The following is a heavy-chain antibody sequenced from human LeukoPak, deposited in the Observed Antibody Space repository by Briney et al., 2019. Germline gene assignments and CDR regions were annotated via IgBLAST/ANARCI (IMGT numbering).Heavy chain of an antibody. CDR1: GYTFTSYG. J-gene: IGHJ4*02. V-gene: IGHV1-18*01. D-gene: IGHD3-22*01. CDR3: AREGYYDSSGYFDFDY. Sequence: GASVKVSCKASGYTFTSYGISWVRQAPGQGLEWMGWISAYNGNTNCAQKLQGRVTMTTDTSTSTAYMELRSLRSDDTAVYYCAREGYYDSSGYFDFDYWGQGTLVTVSS. CDR2: ISAYNGNT.